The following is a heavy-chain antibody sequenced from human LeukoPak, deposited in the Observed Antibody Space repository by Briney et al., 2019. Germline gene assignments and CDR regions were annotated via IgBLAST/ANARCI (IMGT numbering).Heavy chain of an antibody. V-gene: IGHV3-9*01. D-gene: IGHD4-17*01. CDR3: TKDIDGDYRFGVDF. CDR2: VSWNSGSI. CDR1: GFTFDGYA. J-gene: IGHJ4*02. Sequence: PGGSLRLSCAASGFTFDGYAMHWVRQVPGKGLEWVSGVSWNSGSIGYADSVKGRFTISRDNAKNSLYLQMNSLRAEDTALYYRTKDIDGDYRFGVDFWGQGTLVTVSS.